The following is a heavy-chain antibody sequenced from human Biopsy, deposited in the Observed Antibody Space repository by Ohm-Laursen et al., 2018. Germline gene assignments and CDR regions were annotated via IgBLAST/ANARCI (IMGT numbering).Heavy chain of an antibody. V-gene: IGHV4-39*01. J-gene: IGHJ5*02. CDR2: IYNSETT. Sequence: LSLTCTVSGGSISSHYWSWTRQPPGKGLEWIGSIYNSETTFYNPSLKSRVAISVDTSTNQFSLKVSSVTAADTALYYCARHPTGFWFDPWGHGTLVTVSS. CDR1: GGSISSHY. CDR3: ARHPTGFWFDP.